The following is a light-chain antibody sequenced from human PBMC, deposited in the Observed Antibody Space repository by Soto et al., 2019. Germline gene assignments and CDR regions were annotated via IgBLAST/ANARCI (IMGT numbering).Light chain of an antibody. CDR1: QSVSTW. V-gene: IGKV1-5*03. Sequence: DIQMTQSPSTLSASVGDRVTITCRASQSVSTWLAWYQQKPGKAPHLLIFKASTLESGVPSRFSGSGYGTEFTLTITSLQPDDCATYYCQQYNVHSPWTFGQGTEVEIK. J-gene: IGKJ1*01. CDR3: QQYNVHSPWT. CDR2: KAS.